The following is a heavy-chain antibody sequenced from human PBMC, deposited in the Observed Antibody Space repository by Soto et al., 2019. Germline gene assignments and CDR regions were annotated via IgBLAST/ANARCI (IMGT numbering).Heavy chain of an antibody. D-gene: IGHD2-15*01. Sequence: SETLSLTCTVSGGSISSGGYYWSWIRQHPGKGLEWIGYIYYSGSTYYNPSLKSRVTISVDTSKNQFSLKLSSVTAADTAMYYCARALHCSGGSCYSATSSLLVAWFDPWGQGTLVTVSS. V-gene: IGHV4-31*03. J-gene: IGHJ5*02. CDR1: GGSISSGGYY. CDR2: IYYSGST. CDR3: ARALHCSGGSCYSATSSLLVAWFDP.